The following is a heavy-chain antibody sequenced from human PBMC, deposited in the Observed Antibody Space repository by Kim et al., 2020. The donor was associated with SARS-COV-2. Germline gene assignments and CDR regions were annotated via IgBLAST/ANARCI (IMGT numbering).Heavy chain of an antibody. Sequence: SLKSRVTVSVDTSKNQFSLELSSVTAADTAVYYCASGNSSGWSGGYYFDYWGQGTLVTVSS. V-gene: IGHV4-59*09. D-gene: IGHD6-19*01. J-gene: IGHJ4*02. CDR3: ASGNSSGWSGGYYFDY.